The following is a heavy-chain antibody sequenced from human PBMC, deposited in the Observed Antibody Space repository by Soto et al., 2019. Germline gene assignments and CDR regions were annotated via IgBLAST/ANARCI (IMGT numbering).Heavy chain of an antibody. Sequence: EVQLVDSGGGLVQPGGSLKLSCAASGFTFSGSAMHWVRQASGNGLEWVGRIRSKANSYATAYAASVKGRFTISRADSKNTAYLQMNSLKTEDTAVYYCNRHKVVAATMWFDTWGQGTLVTVSS. CDR1: GFTFSGSA. D-gene: IGHD2-15*01. J-gene: IGHJ5*02. CDR2: IRSKANSYAT. CDR3: NRHKVVAATMWFDT. V-gene: IGHV3-73*02.